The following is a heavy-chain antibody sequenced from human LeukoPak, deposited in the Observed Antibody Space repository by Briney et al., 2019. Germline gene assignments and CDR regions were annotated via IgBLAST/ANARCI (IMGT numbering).Heavy chain of an antibody. D-gene: IGHD1-14*01. CDR1: GLTFSTYS. V-gene: IGHV3-48*01. J-gene: IGHJ5*02. CDR3: ARAAQPGFDP. CDR2: ISSDSGTI. Sequence: PGGSLRLSCAASGLTFSTYSMNWVRQAPGKGLDWVSYISSDSGTIYYADSVKGRFTISRDNAKKSLYLQMNSLRAEDTAVYYCARAAQPGFDPWGQGTLVTVSS.